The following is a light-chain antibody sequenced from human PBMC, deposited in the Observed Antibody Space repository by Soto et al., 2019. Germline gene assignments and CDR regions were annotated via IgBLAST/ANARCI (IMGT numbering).Light chain of an antibody. CDR3: SSYTTSSTYV. V-gene: IGLV2-14*03. J-gene: IGLJ1*01. CDR2: DVS. CDR1: SSDVGYYNY. Sequence: QSALTQPASVSASPGQSITISCTGTSSDVGYYNYVPWYQQHPGKAPKLMIYDVSNRPSGVSNRFSGSKSGNTASLTISGLQTEDEADYYCSSYTTSSTYVFGSGTKLTVL.